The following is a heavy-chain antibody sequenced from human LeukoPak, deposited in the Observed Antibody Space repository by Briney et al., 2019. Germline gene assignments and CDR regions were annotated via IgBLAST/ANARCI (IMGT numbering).Heavy chain of an antibody. D-gene: IGHD3-16*01. Sequence: GGSLRLSCAASGFTFSSYSMNWVRRAPGKGLEWVSSISSSSSYIYYADSVKGRFTISRDNAKNSLYLQMNSLRAEDTAVYYCARSDTFGGIFDYWGQGTLVTVSS. CDR1: GFTFSSYS. CDR2: ISSSSSYI. J-gene: IGHJ4*02. V-gene: IGHV3-21*01. CDR3: ARSDTFGGIFDY.